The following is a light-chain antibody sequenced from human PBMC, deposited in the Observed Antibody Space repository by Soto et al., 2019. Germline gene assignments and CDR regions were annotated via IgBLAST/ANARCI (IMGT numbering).Light chain of an antibody. V-gene: IGLV2-14*03. Sequence: QSALTQPASVSGSLGQSITISCSGSSRDIGVYNYVSWYQQYPGTAPKLIIFDVSNRPSGVSDRFSGSKSGSTASLTISGLQAEDEADYFCFSYAGSSIWVFGGGTKLTVL. J-gene: IGLJ3*02. CDR2: DVS. CDR3: FSYAGSSIWV. CDR1: SRDIGVYNY.